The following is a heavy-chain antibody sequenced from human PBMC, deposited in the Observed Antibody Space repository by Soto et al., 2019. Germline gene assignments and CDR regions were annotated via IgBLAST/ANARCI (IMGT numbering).Heavy chain of an antibody. CDR3: AKGGAVGHSNNWFDP. CDR2: ISYDGSNK. V-gene: IGHV3-30*18. J-gene: IGHJ5*02. D-gene: IGHD6-19*01. Sequence: LRLSCAASGFTFSSYGMHWVRQAPGKGLEWVAVISYDGSNKYYADSVKGRFTISRDNSKNTLYLQMNSLRAEDTAVYYCAKGGAVGHSNNWFDPWGQGTLVTVSS. CDR1: GFTFSSYG.